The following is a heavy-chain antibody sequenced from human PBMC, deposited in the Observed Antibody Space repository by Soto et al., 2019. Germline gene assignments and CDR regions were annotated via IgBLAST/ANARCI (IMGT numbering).Heavy chain of an antibody. J-gene: IGHJ4*02. D-gene: IGHD6-19*01. Sequence: PGESLKITCKGTGYSFTSYWIGWVRQVPGTGLEWMGIIYPGDSDTRYSPSFQGQVTISADKSISTAYLQWSSLKASDTAMYYCARLTPRISPWLRSAYSSGWYRRLYYFDYWGQGTLVTVSS. CDR3: ARLTPRISPWLRSAYSSGWYRRLYYFDY. V-gene: IGHV5-51*01. CDR2: IYPGDSDT. CDR1: GYSFTSYW.